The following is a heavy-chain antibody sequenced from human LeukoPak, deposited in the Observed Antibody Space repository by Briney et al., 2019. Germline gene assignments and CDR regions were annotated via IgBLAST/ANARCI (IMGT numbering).Heavy chain of an antibody. V-gene: IGHV4-59*08. CDR1: GGSIIGHY. CDR3: ARHISGPVAFDI. Sequence: SETLSLTCSVSGGSIIGHYWSWIRQPPGKGLEWLGYIYHSGSTKYNPSLESRVTISVDTSKNQFSLKVSSVTAADAAMYHCARHISGPVAFDIWGQGTMVTVSS. CDR2: IYHSGST. J-gene: IGHJ3*02. D-gene: IGHD1-20*01.